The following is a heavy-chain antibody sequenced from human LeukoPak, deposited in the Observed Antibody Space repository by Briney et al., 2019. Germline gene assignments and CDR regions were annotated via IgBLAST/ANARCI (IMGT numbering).Heavy chain of an antibody. D-gene: IGHD6-6*01. CDR2: IIPIFGTA. V-gene: IGHV1-69*13. CDR1: GGTFRSYA. CDR3: ARVGSEDVFDI. Sequence: SVKVSCKASGGTFRSYAITWVRQAPGQGLEWMGGIIPIFGTASYAQIFQGRVTITADESTRTAYMELSSLRSEETAVYYCARVGSEDVFDIWGQGTMATVSS. J-gene: IGHJ3*02.